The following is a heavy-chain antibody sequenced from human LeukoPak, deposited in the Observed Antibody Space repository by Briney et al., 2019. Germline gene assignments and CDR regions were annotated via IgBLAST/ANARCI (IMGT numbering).Heavy chain of an antibody. J-gene: IGHJ4*02. Sequence: SEALSLTCAVYGGSLSGYYRTWIRQPPGKGLEWIGEINHSGSTNYNPSLKSRVTISVDTSKNQFSLKLSSVTAADTALYYCARGLVRGVPVFGYWGQGTLVTVSS. V-gene: IGHV4-34*01. CDR1: GGSLSGYY. D-gene: IGHD3-10*01. CDR3: ARGLVRGVPVFGY. CDR2: INHSGST.